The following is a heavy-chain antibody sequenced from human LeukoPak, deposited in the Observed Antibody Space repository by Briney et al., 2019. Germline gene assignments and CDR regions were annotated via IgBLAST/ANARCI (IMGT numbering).Heavy chain of an antibody. CDR1: GFTFSSYS. CDR2: ITTTFYT. J-gene: IGHJ4*02. D-gene: IGHD3-10*01. CDR3: ARVSANWFEDY. Sequence: KPGGSLRLSCAASGFTFSSYSFNWVRQVPGKGLEWVSSITTTFYTYYADSVKGRFTISRDNAKNSLYLQMISLRAEDTAVYYCARVSANWFEDYWGQGTLVTVSS. V-gene: IGHV3-21*01.